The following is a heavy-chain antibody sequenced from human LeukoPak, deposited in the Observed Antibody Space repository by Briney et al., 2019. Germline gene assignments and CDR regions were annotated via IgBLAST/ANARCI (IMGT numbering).Heavy chain of an antibody. CDR2: IRYDGSNK. J-gene: IGHJ4*02. CDR3: AKDLDYYDSSGYRIFDY. V-gene: IGHV3-30*02. D-gene: IGHD3-22*01. CDR1: GFTFSSYG. Sequence: GRSLRLSCAASGFTFSSYGMHWVRQAPGKGLEWVAFIRYDGSNKYYADSVKGRFTISRDNSKNTLYLQMNSLRAEDTAVYYCAKDLDYYDSSGYRIFDYWGQGTLVTVSS.